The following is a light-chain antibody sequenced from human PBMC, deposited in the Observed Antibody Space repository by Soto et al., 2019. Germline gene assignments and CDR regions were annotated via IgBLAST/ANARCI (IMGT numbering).Light chain of an antibody. J-gene: IGLJ3*02. Sequence: QPVLTQSPSASASLGASVKLTCTLSSGHSSYAIAWHQQQPEKGPRYLMKPNSDGSHSKGDGIPDRFSGSSSGAERYLTISSLQSEDEAAYYCQTWGTGIRVFGGGTKLTVL. V-gene: IGLV4-69*01. CDR2: PNSDGSH. CDR1: SGHSSYA. CDR3: QTWGTGIRV.